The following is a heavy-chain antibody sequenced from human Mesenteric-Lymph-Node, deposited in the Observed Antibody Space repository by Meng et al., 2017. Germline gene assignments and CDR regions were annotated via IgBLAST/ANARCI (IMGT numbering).Heavy chain of an antibody. J-gene: IGHJ4*02. CDR2: INPNSGGT. Sequence: GAEVEKRGDSGKVSYKAAGGTFSSYAISGVRQAPGQGLEWMGRINPNSGGTNYAQKFQGRVTMTRDTSISTAYMELSRLRSDDTAVYYCARWEDSYYYDSSGYYPPVSWGQGTLVTVSS. V-gene: IGHV1-2*06. CDR1: GGTFSSYA. D-gene: IGHD3-22*01. CDR3: ARWEDSYYYDSSGYYPPVS.